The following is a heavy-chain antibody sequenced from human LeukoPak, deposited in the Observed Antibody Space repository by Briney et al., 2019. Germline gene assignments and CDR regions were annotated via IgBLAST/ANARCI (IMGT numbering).Heavy chain of an antibody. J-gene: IGHJ4*02. Sequence: GESLRLSCAASGFAFNTYAMHWVRQAPGQGLEWVALIWHDGSHKFYSNSVRGQFTISRDNSKNTVSLQMNNLRPEDTAVYYCARGIFGSGSYPDFWGQGTLVTVSS. CDR1: GFAFNTYA. CDR3: ARGIFGSGSYPDF. D-gene: IGHD3-10*01. V-gene: IGHV3-33*01. CDR2: IWHDGSHK.